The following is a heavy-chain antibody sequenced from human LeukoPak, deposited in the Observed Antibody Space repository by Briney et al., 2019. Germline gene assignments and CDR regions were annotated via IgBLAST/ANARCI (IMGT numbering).Heavy chain of an antibody. Sequence: PSQTLSLTCTVSGVSISSGSYYWSWIRQPAGKGLEWIGRIYTSGSTNYNPSLKSRVTISVDTSKNQFSLKLSSVTAADTAAYYCARGVLREFDYWGQGTLVTVSS. CDR1: GVSISSGSYY. J-gene: IGHJ4*02. CDR3: ARGVLREFDY. D-gene: IGHD1-26*01. CDR2: IYTSGST. V-gene: IGHV4-61*02.